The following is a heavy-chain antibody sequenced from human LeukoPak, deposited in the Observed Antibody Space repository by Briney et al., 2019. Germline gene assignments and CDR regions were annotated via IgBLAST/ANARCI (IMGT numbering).Heavy chain of an antibody. CDR3: AQWSRYFDY. CDR2: ISYDGSNK. J-gene: IGHJ4*02. V-gene: IGHV3-30*18. CDR1: GFTFSSYG. D-gene: IGHD1-26*01. Sequence: GGSLRLSCAASGFTFSSYGMHWVRQAPGKGLEWVAVISYDGSNKYYADSVKGRFTTSRDNSKNTLYLQMNSLRAEDTALYFCAQWSRYFDYWGQGTLVTVSS.